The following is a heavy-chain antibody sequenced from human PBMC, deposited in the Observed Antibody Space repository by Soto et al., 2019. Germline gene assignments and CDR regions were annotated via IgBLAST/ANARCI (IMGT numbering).Heavy chain of an antibody. J-gene: IGHJ4*02. Sequence: GESLKISCKVSGYRFTNSWVGWVRQMPGKGLEWMGIIYPGDSDTRYSPSFKGQVTISADKSISTAYLQWSSLKASDTAMYYCARLTHYDILTGPYYFDFWGQGTLVTVSS. D-gene: IGHD3-9*01. V-gene: IGHV5-51*01. CDR2: IYPGDSDT. CDR3: ARLTHYDILTGPYYFDF. CDR1: GYRFTNSW.